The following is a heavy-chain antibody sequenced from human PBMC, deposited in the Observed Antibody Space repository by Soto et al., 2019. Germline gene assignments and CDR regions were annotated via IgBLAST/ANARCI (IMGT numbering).Heavy chain of an antibody. V-gene: IGHV1-69*13. CDR1: GGTFSSYA. J-gene: IGHJ6*02. CDR2: IIPIFGTA. D-gene: IGHD5-12*01. Sequence: ASVKVSCKASGGTFSSYAISWVRQAPGQGLGWMGGIIPIFGTANYAQKFQGRVTITADESTSTAYMELSSLRSEDTAVYYCARKGGYSGYDLYYYYYGMDVWGQGTTVTVSS. CDR3: ARKGGYSGYDLYYYYYGMDV.